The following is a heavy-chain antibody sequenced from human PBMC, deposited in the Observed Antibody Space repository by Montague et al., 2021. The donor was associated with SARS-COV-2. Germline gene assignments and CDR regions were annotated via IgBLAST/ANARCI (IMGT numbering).Heavy chain of an antibody. CDR2: IYTSGST. J-gene: IGHJ5*02. Sequence: TLSLTCTVSGGSISSGSYYWSWIRQPAGKGLECIGLIYTSGSTNYNPSLNSRVTISVDTSKNQFSLKLSSVAAADTAVYYGASGCSCVSCYPNPFSTWGQGTLVTVSS. CDR1: GGSISSGSYY. V-gene: IGHV4-61*02. CDR3: ASGCSCVSCYPNPFST. D-gene: IGHD2-15*01.